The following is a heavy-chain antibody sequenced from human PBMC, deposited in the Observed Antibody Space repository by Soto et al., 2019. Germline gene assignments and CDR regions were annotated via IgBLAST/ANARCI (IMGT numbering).Heavy chain of an antibody. D-gene: IGHD3-16*01. Sequence: EVHLLESGGGLVQPGGSLRLSCAASGFTFSSYGMSWVRQAPGKGLEWVSSISGSEGRTYYADSVRGRFTISRDNSKNPLYLQKNNLRADGTAVYFWGKEPRNIMMIGIGSPDHWGQGTLVTV. CDR2: ISGSEGRT. CDR1: GFTFSSYG. CDR3: GKEPRNIMMIGIGSPDH. V-gene: IGHV3-23*01. J-gene: IGHJ4*02.